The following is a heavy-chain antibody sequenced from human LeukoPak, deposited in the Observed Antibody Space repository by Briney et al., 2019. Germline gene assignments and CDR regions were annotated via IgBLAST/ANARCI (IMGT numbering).Heavy chain of an antibody. CDR3: ARDLGAPIL. CDR2: ISTTSSFT. CDR1: GFIFSDYY. V-gene: IGHV3-11*05. J-gene: IGHJ4*02. D-gene: IGHD4/OR15-4a*01. Sequence: GGSLRLSCVASGFIFSDYYMSWIRQVPGKGLEWVSYISTTSSFTNYADSVKGRFTISRDNAKNSLFLQMDSLRAGDTAVYYCARDLGAPILWGQGALVTVSS.